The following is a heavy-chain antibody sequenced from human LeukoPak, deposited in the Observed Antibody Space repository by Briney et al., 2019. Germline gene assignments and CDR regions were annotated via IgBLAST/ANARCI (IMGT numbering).Heavy chain of an antibody. Sequence: ASVKVSCKASGYTFTSYYMHWVRQAPGQGLEWMGIINPSGGSTSYAQKFQGRVTMTRDTSTSTVYMELSSLRSEDTAVYYCARVGSSWYGNWYFDLWGRGTLVTVSS. CDR2: INPSGGST. CDR1: GYTFTSYY. D-gene: IGHD6-13*01. J-gene: IGHJ2*01. CDR3: ARVGSSWYGNWYFDL. V-gene: IGHV1-46*01.